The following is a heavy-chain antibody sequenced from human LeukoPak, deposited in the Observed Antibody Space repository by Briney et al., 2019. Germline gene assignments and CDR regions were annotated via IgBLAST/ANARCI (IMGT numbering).Heavy chain of an antibody. D-gene: IGHD3-22*01. CDR3: ATSDYYDSTTDAFDI. V-gene: IGHV4-59*11. CDR2: ITNSGTT. J-gene: IGHJ3*02. CDR1: GESISSHY. Sequence: SETLSLTCNVSGESISSHYWSWTRQSPGKGLEWIGYITNSGTTKFNPSLKSRVTISRDTSKNQISLRLTSVTAADTAVYYCATSDYYDSTTDAFDIWGQGTMVTVSS.